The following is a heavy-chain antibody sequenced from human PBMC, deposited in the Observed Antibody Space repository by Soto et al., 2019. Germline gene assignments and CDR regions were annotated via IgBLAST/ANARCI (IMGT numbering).Heavy chain of an antibody. V-gene: IGHV3-33*01. Sequence: SLRLSCEASGLTFSSSGLQRVRQAPGKGLEWVAVIWYDGSNKYYADSVKGRFTISRDNSKNTLYLQMNSLRAEDTAVYYCARGAEVVAATVYYYYGMDVWGQGTTVTVSS. D-gene: IGHD2-15*01. CDR3: ARGAEVVAATVYYYYGMDV. CDR2: IWYDGSNK. J-gene: IGHJ6*02. CDR1: GLTFSSSG.